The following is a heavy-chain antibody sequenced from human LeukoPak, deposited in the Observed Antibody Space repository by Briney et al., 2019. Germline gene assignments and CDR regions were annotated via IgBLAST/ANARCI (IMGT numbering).Heavy chain of an antibody. CDR1: GFTFSNYW. J-gene: IGHJ4*02. CDR3: ARDKKSGESSEIDY. CDR2: INRDGSTT. V-gene: IGHV3-74*01. D-gene: IGHD3-10*01. Sequence: PGGSLRLSCAASGFTFSNYWVHWVRQAPGKGLVWVSRINRDGSTTSYADSVKGRFTVSRDNAKNTLNLQMNSLRAEDTAVYYCARDKKSGESSEIDYWCQGTLVTVSS.